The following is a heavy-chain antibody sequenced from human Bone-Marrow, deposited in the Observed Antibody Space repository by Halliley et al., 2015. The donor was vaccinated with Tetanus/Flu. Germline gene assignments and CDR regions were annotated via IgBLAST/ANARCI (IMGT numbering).Heavy chain of an antibody. Sequence: VSYDGISKYYADSVKGRFTIPRDNSKNTVSLQMDSLRAEDTAVYYCATYNYKSTGPYDSFDIWGPGTKVTVSS. J-gene: IGHJ3*02. V-gene: IGHV3-30*03. CDR2: VSYDGISK. CDR3: ATYNYKSTGPYDSFDI. D-gene: IGHD2-8*02.